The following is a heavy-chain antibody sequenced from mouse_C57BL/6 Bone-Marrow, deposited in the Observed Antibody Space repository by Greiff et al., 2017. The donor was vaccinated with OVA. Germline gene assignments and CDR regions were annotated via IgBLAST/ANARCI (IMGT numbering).Heavy chain of an antibody. CDR3: ARNYYGSRMDY. Sequence: VQLQQSGPELVKPGASVKLSCKASGYTFTSYDINRVKQRPGQGLEWIGWIYPRDGSTKYNEKFKGKATLTVDTSSSTAYMELHSLTSEDSAVYFCARNYYGSRMDYWGQGTSVTVSS. V-gene: IGHV1-85*01. J-gene: IGHJ4*01. D-gene: IGHD1-1*01. CDR1: GYTFTSYD. CDR2: IYPRDGST.